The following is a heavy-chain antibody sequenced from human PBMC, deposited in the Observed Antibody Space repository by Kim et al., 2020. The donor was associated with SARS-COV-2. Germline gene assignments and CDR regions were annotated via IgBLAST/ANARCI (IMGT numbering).Heavy chain of an antibody. CDR2: IRSKAYGGTT. CDR1: GFTFGDYA. J-gene: IGHJ5*02. Sequence: GGSLRLSCTASGFTFGDYAMSWVRQAPGKGLEWVGFIRSKAYGGTTEYAASVKGRFTISRDDSKSIAYLQMNSLKTEDTAVYYCTRDTMVRGDSPGPWGQGTLVTVSS. CDR3: TRDTMVRGDSPGP. V-gene: IGHV3-49*04. D-gene: IGHD3-10*01.